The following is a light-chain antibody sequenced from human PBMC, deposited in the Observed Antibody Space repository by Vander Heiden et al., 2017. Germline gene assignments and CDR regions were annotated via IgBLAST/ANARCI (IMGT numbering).Light chain of an antibody. Sequence: SYVPTQPPSGSGAPGKTATITCGGNNIGSKSVHWYRQKPGQAPVLVVYDNSDRPSGIPERFSGSNSGNTATLTITRVEAGDEADYYCQVWDSSSYHWVFGGGTKLTVL. CDR1: NIGSKS. J-gene: IGLJ3*02. CDR3: QVWDSSSYHWV. V-gene: IGLV3-21*03. CDR2: DNS.